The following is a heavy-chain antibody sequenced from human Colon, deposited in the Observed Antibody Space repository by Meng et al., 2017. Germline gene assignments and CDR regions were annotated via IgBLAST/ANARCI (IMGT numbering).Heavy chain of an antibody. CDR1: GASVSDTNYA. CDR3: ARDNWGSLDY. CDR2: GST. Sequence: QVRRQEAGPGLVRPSETLSLTFTGSGASVSDTNYAWSWIRQPPGKGLEWIGYGSTNHNPSLKSRVTISVDTSKNQFSLTLNSVTAADTAVYYCARDNWGSLDYWGQGTLVTVSS. J-gene: IGHJ4*02. D-gene: IGHD7-27*01. V-gene: IGHV4-61*01.